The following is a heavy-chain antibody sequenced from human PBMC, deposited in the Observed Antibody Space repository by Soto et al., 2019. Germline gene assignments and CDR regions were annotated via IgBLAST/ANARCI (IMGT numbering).Heavy chain of an antibody. CDR1: GGTFSSYT. V-gene: IGHV1-69*02. D-gene: IGHD3-10*01. J-gene: IGHJ4*02. CDR2: IIPILGIA. Sequence: ASVKVACKASGGTFSSYTISWVRQAPGQGLEWMGRIIPILGIANYAQKFQGRVTITADKSTSTAYMELSSLRSEDTAVYYCAKGHYYGSEIGYWGQGTLVTVSS. CDR3: AKGHYYGSEIGY.